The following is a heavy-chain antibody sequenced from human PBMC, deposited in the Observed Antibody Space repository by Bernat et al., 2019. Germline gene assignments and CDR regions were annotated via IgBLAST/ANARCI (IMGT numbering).Heavy chain of an antibody. Sequence: GGGGGRPGGSRGGGCAAAGVTFSGDEMNWVREAPGKGLGGVSYISTSGPTVYYAESVTGRFTISRDNARNSLYLQMHSLRVEDTAVYYCARPRIPMVATPPGAFQHWGQGTLVTVPS. CDR3: ARPRIPMVATPPGAFQH. V-gene: IGHV3-48*03. CDR1: GVTFSGDE. D-gene: IGHD2-8*01. CDR2: ISTSGPTV. J-gene: IGHJ1*01.